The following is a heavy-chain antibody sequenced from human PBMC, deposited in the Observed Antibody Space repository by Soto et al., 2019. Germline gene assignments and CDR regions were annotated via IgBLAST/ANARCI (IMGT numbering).Heavy chain of an antibody. CDR1: GGTFSSYA. D-gene: IGHD6-13*01. J-gene: IGHJ6*02. V-gene: IGHV1-69*01. CDR3: ARGHYSSSWSLHHYYYYGMDV. CDR2: IIPIFGTA. Sequence: QVQLVQSGAEVKKPGSSVKVSCKASGGTFSSYAISWVRQAPGQGLEWMGGIIPIFGTANYAQKFQGRVTITGDESTSTAYMELSSPRSEDTAVYYCARGHYSSSWSLHHYYYYGMDVWGQGTTVTVSS.